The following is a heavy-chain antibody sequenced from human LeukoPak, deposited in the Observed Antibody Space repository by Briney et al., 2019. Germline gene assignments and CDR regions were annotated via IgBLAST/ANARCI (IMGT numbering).Heavy chain of an antibody. CDR1: GYSISSGYY. Sequence: PSETLSLTCTVSGYSISSGYYWGWIRQPPGKGLEWIGSIYHSGSTYYNPSLKSRVTISVDTSKNQFSLKLSSVTAADTAVYYCARVEGSGYYGEDFDYWGQGTLVTVSS. D-gene: IGHD3-22*01. J-gene: IGHJ4*02. V-gene: IGHV4-38-2*02. CDR3: ARVEGSGYYGEDFDY. CDR2: IYHSGST.